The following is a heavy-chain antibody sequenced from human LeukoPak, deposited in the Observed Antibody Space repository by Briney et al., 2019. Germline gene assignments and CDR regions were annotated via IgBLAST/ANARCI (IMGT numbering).Heavy chain of an antibody. Sequence: PGGSLRLSCAASGFTFSSYAMSWVRQAPGKGLEWVSAISGSGGSTYYADSVKGRFTISRDNSKNTLYLQMNSLRAEDTAVYYCARAVGYGDYFDYWGQGTLVTVSS. CDR1: GFTFSSYA. J-gene: IGHJ4*02. V-gene: IGHV3-23*01. CDR2: ISGSGGST. D-gene: IGHD4-17*01. CDR3: ARAVGYGDYFDY.